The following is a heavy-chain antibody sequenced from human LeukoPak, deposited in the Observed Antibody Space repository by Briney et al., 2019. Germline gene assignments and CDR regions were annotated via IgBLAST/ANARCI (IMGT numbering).Heavy chain of an antibody. CDR3: ARDTAAGGSNWFDP. V-gene: IGHV1-69*04. CDR2: IIPIFGIA. Sequence: SVKVSCKASGGTFSSYAISWVRQAPGQGLEWMGRIIPIFGIANYAQKFQGRVTITADKSTSTAHMELSSLRSEDTAVYYCARDTAAGGSNWFDPWGQGTLVTVSS. D-gene: IGHD6-13*01. CDR1: GGTFSSYA. J-gene: IGHJ5*02.